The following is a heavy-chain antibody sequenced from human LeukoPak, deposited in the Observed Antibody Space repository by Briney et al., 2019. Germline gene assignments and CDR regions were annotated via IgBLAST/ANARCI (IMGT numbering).Heavy chain of an antibody. D-gene: IGHD2-8*02. CDR3: AKDWALVGGSFDY. Sequence: GGSLRLSCAASGFTVSSDYMSWVRQAPGKGLEWVSVIYSGGSTYYADSVKGRFTISRDNSKNTLYLQMNSLRAEDTAVYYCAKDWALVGGSFDYWGQGTLVAVSS. CDR2: IYSGGST. J-gene: IGHJ4*02. V-gene: IGHV3-53*05. CDR1: GFTVSSDY.